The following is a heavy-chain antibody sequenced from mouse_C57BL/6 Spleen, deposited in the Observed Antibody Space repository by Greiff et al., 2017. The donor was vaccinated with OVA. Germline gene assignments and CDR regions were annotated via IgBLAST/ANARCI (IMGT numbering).Heavy chain of an antibody. CDR1: GYTFTSYW. J-gene: IGHJ3*01. CDR3: ARSGYYGSSSWFAY. CDR2: IDPSDSET. V-gene: IGHV1-52*01. D-gene: IGHD1-1*01. Sequence: QVQLQQPGAELVRPGSSFKLSCKASGYTFTSYWMHWVKQRPIQGLEWIGNIDPSDSETHYNQKFKDKATLTVDKSSSTAYMQLSSLTSEDSAVYYCARSGYYGSSSWFAYWGQGTLVTVSA.